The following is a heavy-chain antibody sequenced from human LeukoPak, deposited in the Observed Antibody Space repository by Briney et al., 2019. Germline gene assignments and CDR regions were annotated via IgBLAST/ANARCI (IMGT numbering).Heavy chain of an antibody. V-gene: IGHV5-51*01. CDR1: GYSFTNW. J-gene: IGHJ3*02. CDR3: ARIWIVGAASSAFDI. D-gene: IGHD1-26*01. CDR2: INPGDSET. Sequence: GESLQISCQGSGYSFTNWIGWVRQMPGKGLEWMGSINPGDSETRYSPSFQGQVTISADKSISTAYLQWSSLKASDTAMYYCARIWIVGAASSAFDIWGQGTMVTVSS.